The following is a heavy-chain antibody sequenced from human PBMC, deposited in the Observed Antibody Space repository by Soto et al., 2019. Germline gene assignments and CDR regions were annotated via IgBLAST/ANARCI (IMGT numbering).Heavy chain of an antibody. CDR2: ISGSGGIT. Sequence: EVQLVQSGGGLVQPGGSLRLSCAASGFTFSNYGMSWVRQTPGMGLEWVSGISGSGGITYYADSVKGRFTISRDNSMNTLYLQMNSLRAEDTAVYYCATLSSSARTPRYWGQGTLVTVSS. CDR1: GFTFSNYG. J-gene: IGHJ4*02. V-gene: IGHV3-23*04. D-gene: IGHD6-13*01. CDR3: ATLSSSARTPRY.